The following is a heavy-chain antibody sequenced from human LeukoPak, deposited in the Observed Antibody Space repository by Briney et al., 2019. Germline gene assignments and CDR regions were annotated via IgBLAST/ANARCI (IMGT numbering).Heavy chain of an antibody. CDR2: INHSGST. CDR3: ARVKFSPDY. Sequence: SETLSLTCAVYGGSFSGYYWSWIRQPPGKGLEWIGEINHSGSTNYNPSLKSRVTISVDTSKNQFSLKLSPVTAADTAVYYCARVKFSPDYWGQGTLVTVSS. J-gene: IGHJ4*02. V-gene: IGHV4-34*01. CDR1: GGSFSGYY.